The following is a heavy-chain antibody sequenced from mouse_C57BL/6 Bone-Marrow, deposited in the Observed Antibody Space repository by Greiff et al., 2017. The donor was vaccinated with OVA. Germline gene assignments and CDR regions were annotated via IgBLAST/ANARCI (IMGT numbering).Heavy chain of an antibody. CDR2: INYDGSST. Sequence: EVKLMESEGGLVQPGSSMKLSCTASGFTFSDYYMAWVRQVPEKGLEWVANINYDGSSTYYLDSLKSRFIISRDNAKNILYLQMSSLKSEDTATYYCARESYLRYFDVWGTGTTVTVSS. CDR1: GFTFSDYY. D-gene: IGHD5-5*01. V-gene: IGHV5-16*01. J-gene: IGHJ1*03. CDR3: ARESYLRYFDV.